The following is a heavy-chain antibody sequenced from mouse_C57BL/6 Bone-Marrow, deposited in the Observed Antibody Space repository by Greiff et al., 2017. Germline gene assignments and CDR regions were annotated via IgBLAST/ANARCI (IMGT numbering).Heavy chain of an antibody. Sequence: VQLQQSGPELVKPGASVKIPCKASGYTFTDYNMDWVKQSHGKSLEWIGDINPNNGGTIYNQKFKGKATLTVDKSSSPAYMELRSLTSEDTAVYYCARRYGSSPYYYAMDYWGQGTSVTVSS. V-gene: IGHV1-18*01. D-gene: IGHD1-1*01. J-gene: IGHJ4*01. CDR3: ARRYGSSPYYYAMDY. CDR1: GYTFTDYN. CDR2: INPNNGGT.